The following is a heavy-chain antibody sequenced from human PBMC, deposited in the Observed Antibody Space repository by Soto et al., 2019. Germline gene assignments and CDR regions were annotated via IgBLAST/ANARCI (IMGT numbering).Heavy chain of an antibody. J-gene: IGHJ6*04. CDR1: GYTFTSYA. D-gene: IGHD3-3*01. V-gene: IGHV1-3*01. Sequence: ASVKVSCKASGYTFTSYAMHWVRQAPGQRLEWMGWINAGNGNTKYSQKFQGRVTITRDTSASTAYMELSSLRSEDTAVYYCARDNDFWSGPPAPFDSYYGMDVWGKGTTVTXS. CDR3: ARDNDFWSGPPAPFDSYYGMDV. CDR2: INAGNGNT.